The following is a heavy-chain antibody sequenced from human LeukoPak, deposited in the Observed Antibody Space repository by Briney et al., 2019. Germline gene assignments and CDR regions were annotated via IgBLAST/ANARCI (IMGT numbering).Heavy chain of an antibody. CDR1: GYTFSTYG. V-gene: IGHV1-18*04. CDR3: ARVPYGGSGSSDY. Sequence: ASVKVSCKASGYTFSTYGISWVRQAPGQGLEWMGWISAYNGKINYAQKLQSRVTMTTDTSTNTAYMELRSLRSDDTAVYFCARVPYGGSGSSDYWGQGTLVTVSS. D-gene: IGHD3-10*01. J-gene: IGHJ4*02. CDR2: ISAYNGKI.